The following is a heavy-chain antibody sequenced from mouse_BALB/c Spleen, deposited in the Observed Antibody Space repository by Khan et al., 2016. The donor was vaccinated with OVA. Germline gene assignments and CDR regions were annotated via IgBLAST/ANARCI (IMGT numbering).Heavy chain of an antibody. CDR1: GYSITSGYA. J-gene: IGHJ2*01. V-gene: IGHV3-2*02. CDR3: ARGNYYGYYFDY. D-gene: IGHD1-1*01. CDR2: ISYSGGT. Sequence: EVQLQESGPGLVKPSQSLSLTCTVTGYSITSGYAWNWIRQFPGSKLEWMGYISYSGGTSYNPSLKSRISITRDTSKNQFFLQLISVTTEDTATDYCARGNYYGYYFDYWGQGTTLTVSS.